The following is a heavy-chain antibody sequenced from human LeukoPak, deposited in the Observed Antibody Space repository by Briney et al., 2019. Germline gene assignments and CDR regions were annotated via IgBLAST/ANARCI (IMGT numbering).Heavy chain of an antibody. J-gene: IGHJ4*02. D-gene: IGHD5-18*01. CDR2: ISYDGSNK. CDR3: ARAIQLWLWLDY. Sequence: GGSLRLSCAASGFTFSSYAMHWVRQAPGKGLEWVAVISYDGSNKYYADSVKGRFTISRDNSKNTLYLQMNILRAEDTAVYYCARAIQLWLWLDYWGQGTLVTVSS. V-gene: IGHV3-30*04. CDR1: GFTFSSYA.